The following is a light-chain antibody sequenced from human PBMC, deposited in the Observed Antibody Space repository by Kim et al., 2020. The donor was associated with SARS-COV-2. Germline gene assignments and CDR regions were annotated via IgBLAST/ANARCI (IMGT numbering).Light chain of an antibody. CDR1: KLGDKY. CDR3: QAWDSSVV. V-gene: IGLV3-1*01. CDR2: QDS. Sequence: VSVSTGQTASINCSGDKLGDKYACWYQQKPGQSPVLVIYQDSKRPSGIPERFSGSNSGNTATLTISGTQAMDEADYYGQAWDSSVVFGGGTQLTVL. J-gene: IGLJ2*01.